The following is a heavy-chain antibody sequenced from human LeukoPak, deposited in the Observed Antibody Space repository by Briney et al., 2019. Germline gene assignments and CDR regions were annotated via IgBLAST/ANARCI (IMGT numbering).Heavy chain of an antibody. V-gene: IGHV3-23*01. CDR2: ISGSGGST. J-gene: IGHJ6*02. CDR3: AKGQWGYCYYGMDV. Sequence: PGGSLRLSCAASGFTFSSYAMSWVRQAPGKGLEWVSAISGSGGSTYYADSVKGRFTISRDNSKNTLYLQMNSLRAEDTAVYYCAKGQWGYCYYGMDVWGQGTTVTVSS. CDR1: GFTFSSYA. D-gene: IGHD1-26*01.